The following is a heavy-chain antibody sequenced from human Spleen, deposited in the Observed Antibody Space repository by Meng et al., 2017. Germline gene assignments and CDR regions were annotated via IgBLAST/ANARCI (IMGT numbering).Heavy chain of an antibody. J-gene: IGHJ4*02. V-gene: IGHV4-34*01. Sequence: QVQPHAGGEGLLTPWESLPLTCAVYGGSFMDYYWRWVRQPPGKGLEWIGEIYHSGSTNYNPSLESRATISVDTSQNNLSLKLSSVTAADSAVYYCARGPTTMAHDFDYWGQGTLVTVSS. D-gene: IGHD4-11*01. CDR2: IYHSGST. CDR1: GGSFMDYY. CDR3: ARGPTTMAHDFDY.